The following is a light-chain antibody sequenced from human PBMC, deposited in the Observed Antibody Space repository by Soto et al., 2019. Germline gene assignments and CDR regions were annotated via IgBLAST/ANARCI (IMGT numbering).Light chain of an antibody. CDR2: EAY. CDR1: STDVGSHKL. V-gene: IGLV2-23*01. J-gene: IGLJ1*01. CDR3: CSNAVRSTYV. Sequence: QSVLTQPASVSGSPGQSITISCTGTSTDVGSHKLVSWYQQYPVNAPKLIIFEAYKRPSGVSNRFYGSKSGSTASLTISGLQAEDEADYYCCSNAVRSTYVSGTGIKVTV.